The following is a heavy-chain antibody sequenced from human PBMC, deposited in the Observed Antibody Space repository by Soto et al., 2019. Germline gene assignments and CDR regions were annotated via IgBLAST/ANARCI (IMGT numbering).Heavy chain of an antibody. J-gene: IGHJ1*01. D-gene: IGHD6-13*01. Sequence: QVQLVESGGGVVQPGRSLRLSCAASGFTFSSYGMHWVRQAPGKGLEWVAVIWYDGSNKYYADSVKGRFTISRDNSKNTLYLQMNSLRAEDTAMYYCARDGRGYSSSWYYFQHWGQGTLVTVSS. CDR1: GFTFSSYG. V-gene: IGHV3-33*01. CDR3: ARDGRGYSSSWYYFQH. CDR2: IWYDGSNK.